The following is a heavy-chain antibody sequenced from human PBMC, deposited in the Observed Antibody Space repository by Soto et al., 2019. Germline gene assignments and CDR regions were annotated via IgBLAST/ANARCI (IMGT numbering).Heavy chain of an antibody. CDR2: VNPGGDVT. CDR3: TRDPRITDF. Sequence: PGGYLRLCCADSGFSSRDYYMTWIRQAPGKGLELVSYVNPGGDVTNYIESVKGRFTISRDNAKNSLYLHMNSLRAEDTAVYYCTRDPRITDFWGQGTLVTVSS. V-gene: IGHV3-11*01. CDR1: GFSSRDYY. D-gene: IGHD3-16*01. J-gene: IGHJ4*02.